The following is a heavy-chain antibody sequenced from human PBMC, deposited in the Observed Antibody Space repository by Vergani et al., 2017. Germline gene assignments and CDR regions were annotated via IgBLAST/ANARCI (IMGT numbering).Heavy chain of an antibody. CDR1: GFTFSSYG. D-gene: IGHD3-22*01. CDR2: IWYDGSNK. CDR3: ARDHTMIHACDI. V-gene: IGHV3-33*01. Sequence: QVQLVESGGGVVQPGRSLRLSCAASGFTFSSYGMHWVRQAPGKGLEWVAVIWYDGSNKYYADSVKGRFTISRDNSKNTLYLQMNSLRAEDTAVYYCARDHTMIHACDIWGQGTMVTVSS. J-gene: IGHJ3*02.